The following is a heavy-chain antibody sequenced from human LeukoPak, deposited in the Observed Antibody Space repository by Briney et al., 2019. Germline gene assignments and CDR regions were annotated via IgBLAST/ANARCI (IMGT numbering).Heavy chain of an antibody. D-gene: IGHD5-18*01. CDR3: ASRGYSYVGSFDY. CDR2: IYTGGNT. J-gene: IGHJ4*02. CDR1: GFTVSSYH. V-gene: IGHV3-66*01. Sequence: GGSLRLSCAASGFTVSSYHMSWVRQAPGKGLEWVSVIYTGGNTDYADSVKGRFTMSRVNSKNTLYLQMNSLRAEDTAVYYCASRGYSYVGSFDYWGQGALVTVSS.